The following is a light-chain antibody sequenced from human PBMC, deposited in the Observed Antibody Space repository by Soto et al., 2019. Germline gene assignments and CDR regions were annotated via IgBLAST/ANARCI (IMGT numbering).Light chain of an antibody. CDR1: SSDVGSYNL. CDR2: EGS. CDR3: CSYAGSRTYV. Sequence: QSALTQPASVSGSPGQSITISCTGTSSDVGSYNLVSWYQQHPGKAPKLMIYEGSKRPSGVSNRFSGSESGNTASLTISGLQAEDVADYYCCSYAGSRTYVFGTGTKLTVL. V-gene: IGLV2-23*01. J-gene: IGLJ1*01.